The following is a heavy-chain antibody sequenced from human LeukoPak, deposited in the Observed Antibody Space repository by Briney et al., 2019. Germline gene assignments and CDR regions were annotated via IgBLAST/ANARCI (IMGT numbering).Heavy chain of an antibody. CDR3: ALHCSSTSCYDGAYYYYYYGMDV. J-gene: IGHJ6*02. V-gene: IGHV4-34*01. CDR1: GGSFSGYY. Sequence: SETLSLTCAVYGGSFSGYYWSWLRQPPGKGLEWIGEINHSGSTNYNPSLKSRVTISVDTSKNQFSLKLSSVTAADTAVYYCALHCSSTSCYDGAYYYYYYGMDVWGQGTTVTVSS. D-gene: IGHD2-2*01. CDR2: INHSGST.